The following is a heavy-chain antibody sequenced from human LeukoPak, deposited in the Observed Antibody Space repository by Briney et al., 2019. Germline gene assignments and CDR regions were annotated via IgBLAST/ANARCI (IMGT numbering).Heavy chain of an antibody. J-gene: IGHJ6*02. CDR2: IYYSGST. CDR3: ARLVAVAGTVHYYYGMDV. Sequence: SETLSLTCTVSGGSISSYYWSWIRQPPGKGLEWIGYIYYSGSTNYNPSLKSRVTISVDTSKNQFSLKLNSVTAADTAVYYCARLVAVAGTVHYYYGMDVWGQGTTVTVSS. V-gene: IGHV4-59*08. D-gene: IGHD6-19*01. CDR1: GGSISSYY.